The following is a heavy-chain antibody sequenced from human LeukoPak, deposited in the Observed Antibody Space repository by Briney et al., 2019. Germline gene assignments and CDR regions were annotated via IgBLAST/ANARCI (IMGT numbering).Heavy chain of an antibody. V-gene: IGHV4-59*01. CDR2: IYYSGST. D-gene: IGHD4-17*01. J-gene: IGHJ3*02. CDR1: GGSISSYY. Sequence: PWETLSLTCTVSGGSISSYYWSWIRQPPGKGLEWIGYIYYSGSTNYNPSLKSRLTISVDTSKNQFSLKLSSVTAADTAVYYCASLTVTSDAFDIWGQGTTVTVSS. CDR3: ASLTVTSDAFDI.